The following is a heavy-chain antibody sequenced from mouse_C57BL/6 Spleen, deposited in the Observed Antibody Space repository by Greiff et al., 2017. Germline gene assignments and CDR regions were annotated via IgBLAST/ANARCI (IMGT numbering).Heavy chain of an antibody. CDR2: INPSTGGT. V-gene: IGHV1-42*01. Sequence: DVQLQESGPELVKPGASVKISCKASGYSFTGYYMNWVKQSPEKSLEWIGEINPSTGGTTYNQKFKAKATLTVDKSSSTAYMQLKSLTSEDSAVYYCATYSITAWFAYWGQGTLVTVSA. CDR1: GYSFTGYY. J-gene: IGHJ3*01. D-gene: IGHD1-2*01. CDR3: ATYSITAWFAY.